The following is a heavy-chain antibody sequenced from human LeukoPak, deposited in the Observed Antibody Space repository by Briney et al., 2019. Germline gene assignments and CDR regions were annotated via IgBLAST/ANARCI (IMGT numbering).Heavy chain of an antibody. J-gene: IGHJ4*02. Sequence: PGGSLRLSCAASGFTFDDYGMSWVRQAPGKGLEWVSGINWNGGSTGYADSVKGRFTISRDNAKNALYLQMNSLRAEDTALYYCARAAGVVIAGPFDYWGQGTLVTVSS. CDR3: ARAAGVVIAGPFDY. CDR2: INWNGGST. V-gene: IGHV3-20*04. D-gene: IGHD3-3*01. CDR1: GFTFDDYG.